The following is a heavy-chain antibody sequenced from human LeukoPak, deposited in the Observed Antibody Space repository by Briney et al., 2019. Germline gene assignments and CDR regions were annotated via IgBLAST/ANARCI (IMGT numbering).Heavy chain of an antibody. Sequence: PGGSLRLSCAASGITVSSNYMSWVRQAPGKGLEWVSVIYSGGSTYYADSVKGRFTISRDNSKNTLYLQMNSLRAEDTAVYYCARGYSYGYRGVNYFDYWGQGTLVTVSS. CDR2: IYSGGST. V-gene: IGHV3-66*01. D-gene: IGHD5-18*01. CDR1: GITVSSNY. CDR3: ARGYSYGYRGVNYFDY. J-gene: IGHJ4*02.